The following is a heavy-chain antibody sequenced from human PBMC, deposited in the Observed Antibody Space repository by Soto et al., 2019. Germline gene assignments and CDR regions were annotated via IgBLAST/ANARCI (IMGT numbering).Heavy chain of an antibody. CDR1: GFTFSSYG. D-gene: IGHD3-3*01. CDR2: ISYDGSNK. Sequence: GGSLRLSCAASGFTFSSYGMHWVRQAPGKGLEWVAVISYDGSNKYYADSVKGRFTISRDNSKNTLYLQMNSLRAEDTAVYYCAKSPEGSEITIFGVVIPALYGMDVWGQGTTVTVSS. V-gene: IGHV3-30*18. CDR3: AKSPEGSEITIFGVVIPALYGMDV. J-gene: IGHJ6*02.